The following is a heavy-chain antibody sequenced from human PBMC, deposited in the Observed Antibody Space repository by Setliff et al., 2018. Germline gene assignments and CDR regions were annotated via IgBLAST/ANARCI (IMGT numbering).Heavy chain of an antibody. Sequence: ASVKVSCKASGYSFTTYGISWVRQAPGQGLEWMGWISAYNGDTKYAQKFQGRVTIITDEFTGTAYMELSSLRTEDTAVYYCAREGVDIRSSTDYRYYMDVWGKGTTVTVSS. CDR3: AREGVDIRSSTDYRYYMDV. J-gene: IGHJ6*03. CDR2: ISAYNGDT. D-gene: IGHD5-12*01. V-gene: IGHV1-18*01. CDR1: GYSFTTYG.